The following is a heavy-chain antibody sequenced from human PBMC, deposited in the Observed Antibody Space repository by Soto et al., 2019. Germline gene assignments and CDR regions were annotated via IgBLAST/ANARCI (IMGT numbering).Heavy chain of an antibody. CDR1: GGSISSYY. V-gene: IGHV4-59*12. J-gene: IGHJ5*02. CDR3: ASSAIVGREVNTWFDP. CDR2: IHYSGTT. D-gene: IGHD1-26*01. Sequence: PSETLSLTCNVSGGSISSYYWNWIRQPPGKGLEWIGYIHYSGTTNYNPSLKSRVTLSVDTSTNQVTLRLSSVTAADTAIYYCASSAIVGREVNTWFDPWGQG.